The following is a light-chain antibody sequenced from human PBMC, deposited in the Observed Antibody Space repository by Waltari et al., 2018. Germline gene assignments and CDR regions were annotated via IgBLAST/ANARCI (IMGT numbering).Light chain of an antibody. J-gene: IGLJ3*02. CDR2: QGT. CDR1: NNDVGTYDL. V-gene: IGLV2-23*01. Sequence: QSALTQPASMSASPGQSITISCTATNNDVGTYDLVSWYQQHPGSAPKLLIFQGTKRPAEVAGRFSGSKSADTASLTISGLQPEDEADYYCCSYAGTWLFGGGTKVTVL. CDR3: CSYAGTWL.